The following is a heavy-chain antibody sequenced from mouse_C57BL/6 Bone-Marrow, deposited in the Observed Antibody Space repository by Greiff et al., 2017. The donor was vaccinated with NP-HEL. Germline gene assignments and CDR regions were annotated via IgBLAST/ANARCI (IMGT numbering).Heavy chain of an antibody. CDR1: GFTFSDYG. CDR3: ARGRTRAWFAY. J-gene: IGHJ3*01. Sequence: EVQVVESGGGLVKPGGSLKLSCAASGFTFSDYGMHWVRQAPEQGLEWVAYISSGSGTLYYADKVKCRVTISRDNAKNTLSLQMTSLRTDDTAMDYCARGRTRAWFAYWGQGTLVTVSA. CDR2: ISSGSGTL. V-gene: IGHV5-17*01.